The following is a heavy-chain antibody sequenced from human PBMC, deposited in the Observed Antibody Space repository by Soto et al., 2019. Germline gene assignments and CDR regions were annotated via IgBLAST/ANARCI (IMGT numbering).Heavy chain of an antibody. CDR3: ARDRPGAGSGSYYPFDY. V-gene: IGHV1-69*01. Sequence: QVQLVQSGAEVKKPGSSVKVSCKASGGTFSSYAISWVRQAPGQGLEWMGGIIPIFGTANYAQKFQGRVTITADESTSTAYMELSSLRSEDTAVYYCARDRPGAGSGSYYPFDYWGQETLVTVSS. CDR1: GGTFSSYA. J-gene: IGHJ4*02. CDR2: IIPIFGTA. D-gene: IGHD3-10*01.